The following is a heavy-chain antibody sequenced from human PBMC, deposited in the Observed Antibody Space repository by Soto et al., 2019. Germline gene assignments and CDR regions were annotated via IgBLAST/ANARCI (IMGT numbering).Heavy chain of an antibody. CDR1: GGSISSYY. CDR3: ARDQEDTAMDHNWFDP. V-gene: IGHV4-59*01. CDR2: VYYGGST. D-gene: IGHD5-18*01. Sequence: SETLSLTCTVSGGSISSYYWSWIRQPPGKGLERIGYVYYGGSTNYNSSLKSRVTISVDTSKNEFFLKLSSVTAADTAVYYCARDQEDTAMDHNWFDPWGQGTLVTVSS. J-gene: IGHJ5*02.